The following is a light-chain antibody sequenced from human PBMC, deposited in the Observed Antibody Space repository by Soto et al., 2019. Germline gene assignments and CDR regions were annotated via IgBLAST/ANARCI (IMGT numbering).Light chain of an antibody. Sequence: DIQLTQSPSFLATSVRDRVTLTRRASEGISNYLAWYQQKPGKVPKLLIYAASTWQSGVPSRFSGSGSGTDFTLTISSLQPEDVATYYCQQYNSAAWTFGGGTKVDIK. J-gene: IGKJ4*02. V-gene: IGKV1-27*01. CDR2: AAS. CDR1: EGISNY. CDR3: QQYNSAAWT.